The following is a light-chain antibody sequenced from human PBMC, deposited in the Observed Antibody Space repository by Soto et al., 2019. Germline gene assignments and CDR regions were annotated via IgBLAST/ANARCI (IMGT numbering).Light chain of an antibody. J-gene: IGKJ1*01. Sequence: IQMTQSPSTLSASVGDRVTLTCQASQTISNWLAWYQQKPGKAPKLLIYKASTLESGVPSRFSGSGSGTEFSLTISSLQPDDFATYYCQQHNNYWTFGQGTKVDIK. CDR3: QQHNNYWT. CDR2: KAS. CDR1: QTISNW. V-gene: IGKV1-5*03.